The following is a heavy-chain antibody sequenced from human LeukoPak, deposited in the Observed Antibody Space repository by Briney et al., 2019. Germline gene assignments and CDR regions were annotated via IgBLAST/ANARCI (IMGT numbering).Heavy chain of an antibody. J-gene: IGHJ4*02. V-gene: IGHV1-2*04. CDR2: INPNSGGT. D-gene: IGHD5-24*01. CDR3: ARVGRGWLQSFDY. CDR1: GYTFTGYY. Sequence: ASVKVSCKASGYTFTGYYMHWVRQAPGQGLEWMGWINPNSGGTNYAQKFQGWVTITRDTSISTAYMELSSLRSEDTAVYYCARVGRGWLQSFDYWGQGTLVTVSS.